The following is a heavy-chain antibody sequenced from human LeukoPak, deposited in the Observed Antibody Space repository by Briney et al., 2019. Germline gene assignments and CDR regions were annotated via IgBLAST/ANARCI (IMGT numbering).Heavy chain of an antibody. CDR1: GFTFNTYG. CDR2: ISYDGSDK. Sequence: PGRSLRLSCAASGFTFNTYGMHWVRQAPGKGLEWVAVISYDGSDKYYADSVKGRFTISRDNSKNTLYLQMNSLRADDTAVYYCAADLEIQLWFGVGYGMDVWGQGTTVTVSS. D-gene: IGHD5-18*01. V-gene: IGHV3-33*08. J-gene: IGHJ6*02. CDR3: AADLEIQLWFGVGYGMDV.